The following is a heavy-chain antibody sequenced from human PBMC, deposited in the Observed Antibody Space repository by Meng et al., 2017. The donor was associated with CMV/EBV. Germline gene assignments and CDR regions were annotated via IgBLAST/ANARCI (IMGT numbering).Heavy chain of an antibody. Sequence: LSLTCAASGFTFISDGMHWGRQAPGKGLGWVAFIRYDGSNKYYADSVKGRFTISRDNSKNTLYLQKNSLRAEDTAVYYCMGYCSGGSCYFYGMDVWGQGTTVTVSS. V-gene: IGHV3-30*02. CDR1: GFTFISDG. D-gene: IGHD2-15*01. J-gene: IGHJ6*02. CDR3: MGYCSGGSCYFYGMDV. CDR2: IRYDGSNK.